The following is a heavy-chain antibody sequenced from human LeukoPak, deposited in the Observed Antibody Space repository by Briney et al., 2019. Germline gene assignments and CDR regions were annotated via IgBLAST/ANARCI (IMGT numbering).Heavy chain of an antibody. CDR3: TTGIQLWFGELPPDY. V-gene: IGHV3-23*01. J-gene: IGHJ4*02. Sequence: GGSLRLSCAASGFTFSSYAMSWVRQAPGKGLEWVSAISGSGGSTYYADSVKGRFTISRDNSKNTLYLQMNSLRAEDTAVYYCTTGIQLWFGELPPDYWGQGTLVTVSS. D-gene: IGHD3-10*01. CDR2: ISGSGGST. CDR1: GFTFSSYA.